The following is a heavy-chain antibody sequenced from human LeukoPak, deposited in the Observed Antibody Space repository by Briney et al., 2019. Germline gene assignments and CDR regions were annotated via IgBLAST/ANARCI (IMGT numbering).Heavy chain of an antibody. J-gene: IGHJ4*02. V-gene: IGHV4-34*01. Sequence: PSETLSLTCAVYGGSFSGYYWSWIRQPPGKGLEWIGEINHSGSTNYNPSLKSRVTISVDTSKNQFSLKLSSVTAADTAVYYCARDGSIAARPGPWSYWGQGTLVTVSS. CDR3: ARDGSIAARPGPWSY. CDR1: GGSFSGYY. CDR2: INHSGST. D-gene: IGHD6-6*01.